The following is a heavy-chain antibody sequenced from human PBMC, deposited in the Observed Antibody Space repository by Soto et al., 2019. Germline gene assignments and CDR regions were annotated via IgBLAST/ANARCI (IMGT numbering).Heavy chain of an antibody. CDR1: GFTFSSYW. D-gene: IGHD1-26*01. CDR3: ARDDSGFSGSHYIDYFNY. J-gene: IGHJ4*02. CDR2: INSDGTHT. V-gene: IGHV3-74*03. Sequence: GGSLRLSCAASGFTFSSYWMHWVRQVPGKGLVWVSHINSDGTHTTYADSVKGRFTISRDSTKQTLYLQMNSLRPDDTAMYYCARDDSGFSGSHYIDYFNYWGRGALVTVSS.